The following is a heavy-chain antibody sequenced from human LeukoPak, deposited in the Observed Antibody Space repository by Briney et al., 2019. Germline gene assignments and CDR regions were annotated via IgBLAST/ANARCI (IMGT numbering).Heavy chain of an antibody. CDR1: GYTFTSYG. J-gene: IGHJ5*02. V-gene: IGHV1-18*01. CDR2: IGAYNGNT. D-gene: IGHD2-2*02. Sequence: GASVKVSCKASGYTFTSYGISWVRQAPGQGLEWMGWIGAYNGNTNYAQKLQGRVTMTTDTSTSTAYMELRSLRSDDTAVYYCARVDVVVPAAIGNWFDPWGQGTLVTVSS. CDR3: ARVDVVVPAAIGNWFDP.